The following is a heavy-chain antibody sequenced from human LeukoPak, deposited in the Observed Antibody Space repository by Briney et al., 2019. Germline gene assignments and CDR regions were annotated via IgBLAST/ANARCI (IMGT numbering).Heavy chain of an antibody. J-gene: IGHJ5*02. CDR3: ARESRGAFDP. Sequence: PGGSLRLSCAASGFTVSSNYMSWVRQAPGKGLEWVSVIHSGGSTYYADSVKGRFTISRDNSKNTLYLQMNSLRAEDTAVYYCARESRGAFDPWGQGTLVTVSS. CDR2: IHSGGST. V-gene: IGHV3-53*01. CDR1: GFTVSSNY. D-gene: IGHD3-10*01.